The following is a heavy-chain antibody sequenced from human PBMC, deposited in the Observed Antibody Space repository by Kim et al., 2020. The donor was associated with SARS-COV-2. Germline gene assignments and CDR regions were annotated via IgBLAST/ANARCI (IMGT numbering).Heavy chain of an antibody. Sequence: APEKGRFTNSRDDSKNTLYLQMNSLKTEDTAVYYCTTAPPGYSYGSSLGYWGQGTLVTVSS. V-gene: IGHV3-15*01. D-gene: IGHD5-18*01. CDR3: TTAPPGYSYGSSLGY. J-gene: IGHJ4*02.